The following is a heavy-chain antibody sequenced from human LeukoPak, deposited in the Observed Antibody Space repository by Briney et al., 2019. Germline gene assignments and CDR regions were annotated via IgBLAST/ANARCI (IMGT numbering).Heavy chain of an antibody. D-gene: IGHD3-10*01. J-gene: IGHJ4*02. Sequence: ASVKVSCKASGGTFTSYAISWVRQAPGQGLEWMGRIIPIFGTANYAQKFQGRVTITTDESTSTAYMELSSSRSEDTAVYYCARVRTGASVFDYWGEGTLVTVSS. CDR1: GGTFTSYA. CDR3: ARVRTGASVFDY. V-gene: IGHV1-69*05. CDR2: IIPIFGTA.